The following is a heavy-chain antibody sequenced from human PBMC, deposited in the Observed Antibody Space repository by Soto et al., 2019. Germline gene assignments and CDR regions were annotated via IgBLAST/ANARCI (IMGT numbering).Heavy chain of an antibody. V-gene: IGHV4-59*01. CDR1: GGSISSYY. D-gene: IGHD1-1*01. CDR2: IYYSGST. Sequence: SETLSLTCTVSGGSISSYYWSWIRQPPGKGLEWIGYIYYSGSTNYNPSLKSRVTISVDTSKNQFSLKLSSVTAADTAVYYCARGVRTGTAPTNNWFDPWGQGTLVTSPQ. J-gene: IGHJ5*02. CDR3: ARGVRTGTAPTNNWFDP.